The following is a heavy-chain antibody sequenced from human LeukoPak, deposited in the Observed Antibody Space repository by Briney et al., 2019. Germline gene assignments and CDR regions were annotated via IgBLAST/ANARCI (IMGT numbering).Heavy chain of an antibody. CDR1: GDSVSSNSAA. D-gene: IGHD3-22*01. CDR3: ARGSSRIYYYDSSGYSHAFDY. CDR2: TYYRSKWYT. V-gene: IGHV6-1*01. J-gene: IGHJ4*02. Sequence: SQTLSLTCAISGDSVSSNSAAWNWVRQSPSRGLEWLGRTYYRSKWYTDYAESVKSRITINPDTSKNQFSLQVNSVTPEDAAVYYCARGSSRIYYYDSSGYSHAFDYWGQGILVTVSS.